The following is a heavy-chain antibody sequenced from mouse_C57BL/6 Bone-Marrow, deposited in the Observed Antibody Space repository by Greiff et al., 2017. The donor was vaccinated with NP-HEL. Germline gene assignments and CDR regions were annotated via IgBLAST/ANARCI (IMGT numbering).Heavy chain of an antibody. Sequence: QVQLKQPGAELVRPGSSVKLSCKASGYTFTSYWMDWVKQRPGQGLEWIGNIYPSDSETHYNQKFKDKATLTVDKSSSTAYMQLSSLTSEDSAVYYCALYYYGSSYAMDYWGQGTSVTVSS. D-gene: IGHD1-1*01. CDR2: IYPSDSET. CDR1: GYTFTSYW. J-gene: IGHJ4*01. CDR3: ALYYYGSSYAMDY. V-gene: IGHV1-61*01.